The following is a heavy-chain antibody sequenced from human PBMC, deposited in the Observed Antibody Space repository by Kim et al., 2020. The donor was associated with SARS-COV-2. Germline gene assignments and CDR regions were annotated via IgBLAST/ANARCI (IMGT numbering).Heavy chain of an antibody. Sequence: SETLSLTCAVYGGSFSGYYWSWIRQPPGKGLEWIGEINHSGSTNYNPSLKSRVTISVDTSKNQFSLKLSSVTAADTAVYYCARGRYDILTGYYPRLYYFDYWGQGTLVTVSS. D-gene: IGHD3-9*01. CDR3: ARGRYDILTGYYPRLYYFDY. CDR1: GGSFSGYY. V-gene: IGHV4-34*01. CDR2: INHSGST. J-gene: IGHJ4*02.